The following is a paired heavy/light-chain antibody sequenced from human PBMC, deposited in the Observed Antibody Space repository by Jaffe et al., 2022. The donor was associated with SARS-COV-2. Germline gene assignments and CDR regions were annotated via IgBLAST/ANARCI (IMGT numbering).Heavy chain of an antibody. J-gene: IGHJ4*02. Sequence: QVQLVQSGSELKKPGASVKVSCKASGYMFTDYAINWVRQAPGQGLEWMGWINTDTANPTYAQGFTGRFVFSLDTSVSTAYLQISYLKAEDTAVYHCARGLTERGASHDYWGQGTLVTVSS. V-gene: IGHV7-4-1*02. D-gene: IGHD1-26*01. CDR1: GYMFTDYA. CDR2: INTDTANP. CDR3: ARGLTERGASHDY.
Light chain of an antibody. CDR3: AVWDDSLNGRWV. Sequence: QSVVTQPPSASGTPGQRVTISCSGSTSNIGSKDVYWYQQLPGTAPKLLISRNNQRPSGVPDRFSGSKSGTSASLAISGLQSEDEADYYCAVWDDSLNGRWVFGGGTKLTVL. J-gene: IGLJ3*02. V-gene: IGLV1-44*01. CDR2: RNN. CDR1: TSNIGSKD.